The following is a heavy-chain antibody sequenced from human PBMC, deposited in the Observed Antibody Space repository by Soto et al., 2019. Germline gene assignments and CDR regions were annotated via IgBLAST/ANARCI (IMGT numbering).Heavy chain of an antibody. CDR3: ARISPYFYGMDV. CDR2: IDWDEDK. V-gene: IGHV2-70*11. J-gene: IGHJ6*02. CDR1: GFSLSTDGMC. Sequence: GSGPTLVNPTQTLTLTCTFSGFSLSTDGMCVSWIRQPPGGALEWLARIDWDEDKYYNTFLKTRLTISKDNSKNQVALTMTNMDPVDTGTYYCARISPYFYGMDVWGQGTTVTVSS.